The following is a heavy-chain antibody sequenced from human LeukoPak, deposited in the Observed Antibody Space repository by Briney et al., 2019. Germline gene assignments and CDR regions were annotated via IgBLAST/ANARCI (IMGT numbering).Heavy chain of an antibody. CDR2: ISYDGSNK. D-gene: IGHD6-13*01. CDR3: ARARIAAALGNWFDP. V-gene: IGHV3-30-3*01. Sequence: GGSLRLSCAASGFTFSSYAMHWVRPAPGKGLEWVAVISYDGSNKYYADSVKGRFTISRDNSKNTLYLQMNSLRAEDTAVYYCARARIAAALGNWFDPWGQGTLVTVSS. CDR1: GFTFSSYA. J-gene: IGHJ5*02.